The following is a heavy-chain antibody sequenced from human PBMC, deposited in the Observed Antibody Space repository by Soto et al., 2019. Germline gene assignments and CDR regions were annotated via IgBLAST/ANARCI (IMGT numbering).Heavy chain of an antibody. CDR2: IYPGDSDT. D-gene: IGHD2-2*02. Sequence: GASLKISCKGSGYSFSSYWIGWVRQMHGKGLEWMGIIYPGDSDTRYSTSFQGQVTISAAKSISTAYLQWSSLKASDTAVYYCATGGYCRSSSCYNFFDYWGQGTLVTVSS. CDR3: ATGGYCRSSSCYNFFDY. V-gene: IGHV5-51*01. J-gene: IGHJ4*02. CDR1: GYSFSSYW.